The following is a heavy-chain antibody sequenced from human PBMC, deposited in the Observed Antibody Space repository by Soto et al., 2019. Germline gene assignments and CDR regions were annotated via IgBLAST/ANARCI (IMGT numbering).Heavy chain of an antibody. V-gene: IGHV2-5*01. J-gene: IGHJ4*02. CDR1: GFSLSTSGVG. D-gene: IGHD6-13*01. CDR2: ISWNDDK. Sequence: SGPTLVNPTPTLTLTCTFSGFSLSTSGVGVGWIRQPPGKALEWLALISWNDDKRYSPSLKSRLTITNYTSKTQVVLTLTTMDPVETATYYCAHPPRGRAAFCFDYWGQGTLVTVSS. CDR3: AHPPRGRAAFCFDY.